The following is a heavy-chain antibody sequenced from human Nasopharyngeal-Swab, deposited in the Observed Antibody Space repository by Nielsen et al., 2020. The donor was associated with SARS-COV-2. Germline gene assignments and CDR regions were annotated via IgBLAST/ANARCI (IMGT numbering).Heavy chain of an antibody. Sequence: ASVQVSCKASGYTFTGYYMHWVRQAPGQGLEWMGWINPNSGGTNYAQKFQGRVTMTRDTSISTAYMELSRLRSDDTAVYYCASDRSGLWGGSLDYWGQGTLVTVSS. D-gene: IGHD2-15*01. CDR2: INPNSGGT. J-gene: IGHJ4*02. V-gene: IGHV1-2*02. CDR1: GYTFTGYY. CDR3: ASDRSGLWGGSLDY.